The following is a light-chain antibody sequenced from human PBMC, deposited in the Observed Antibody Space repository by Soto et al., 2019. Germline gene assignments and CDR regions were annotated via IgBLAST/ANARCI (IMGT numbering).Light chain of an antibody. Sequence: QSVLTQPPSVSGSPGQSVTISCTGTSSDVGRYNYVSWYQQRPGKAPKLIIYDVTKRPSGVPDRFSGSKSGNKASLTISGLQADDEADYCCCAHTGMSILFGGGTKVTVL. CDR3: CAHTGMSIL. CDR1: SSDVGRYNY. V-gene: IGLV2-11*01. J-gene: IGLJ2*01. CDR2: DVT.